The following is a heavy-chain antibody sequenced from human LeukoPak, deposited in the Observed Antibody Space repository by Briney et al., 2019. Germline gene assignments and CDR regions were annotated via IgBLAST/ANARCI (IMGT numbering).Heavy chain of an antibody. Sequence: PGGSLRLSCAASGFTFSSYSMNWVRQAPGKGLEWVSYISSSSSTIYYADSVKGRFTISRDNAKNSLYLQMNSLRAEDTAVYYCARDQVFWSVRYFDYWGQGTLVTVSS. CDR2: ISSSSSTI. CDR3: ARDQVFWSVRYFDY. CDR1: GFTFSSYS. J-gene: IGHJ4*02. V-gene: IGHV3-48*01. D-gene: IGHD3-3*01.